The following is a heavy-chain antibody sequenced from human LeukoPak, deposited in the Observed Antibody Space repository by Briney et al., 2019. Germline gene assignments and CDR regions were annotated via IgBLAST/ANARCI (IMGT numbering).Heavy chain of an antibody. CDR2: NHYSGST. V-gene: IGHV4-59*01. J-gene: IGHJ2*01. CDR3: ARSVVTLYWYFDL. D-gene: IGHD4-23*01. Sequence: SETLSLTCTVSGGSINTYYWSWIRQPPGKGLEWIGYNHYSGSTNYNPSLKSRVTISVDTSNNQFSLRLSSVTAADTAVYYCARSVVTLYWYFDLWGRGTLVTVSS. CDR1: GGSINTYY.